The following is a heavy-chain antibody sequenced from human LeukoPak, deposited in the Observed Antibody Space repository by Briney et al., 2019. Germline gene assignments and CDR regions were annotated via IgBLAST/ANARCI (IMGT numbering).Heavy chain of an antibody. V-gene: IGHV3-30*02. D-gene: IGHD1-26*01. J-gene: IGHJ4*02. CDR2: IPYDGNNK. CDR3: VKDGDDSGSYLVY. CDR1: RFTSSSYG. Sequence: GGSLRLSCAASRFTSSSYGMHWVRQAPGKGLEWVAFIPYDGNNKYYADSVKGRFTISRDNSKNTLYLQTNSLRAEDTAVYYCVKDGDDSGSYLVYWGQGNLVTVSS.